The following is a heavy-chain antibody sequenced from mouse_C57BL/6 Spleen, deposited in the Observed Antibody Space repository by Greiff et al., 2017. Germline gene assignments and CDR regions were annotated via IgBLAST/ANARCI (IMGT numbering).Heavy chain of an antibody. CDR2: INYDGSST. Sequence: EVKLMESEGGLVQPGSSMKLSCTASGFTFSDYYMAWVRQVPEKGLEWVANINYDGSSTYYLDSLKSRFIISRDNAKNKLYLQMSSLKSEDTATYYGARDRYYYGGSSFDYWGQGTTLTVSS. D-gene: IGHD1-1*01. CDR3: ARDRYYYGGSSFDY. V-gene: IGHV5-16*01. CDR1: GFTFSDYY. J-gene: IGHJ2*01.